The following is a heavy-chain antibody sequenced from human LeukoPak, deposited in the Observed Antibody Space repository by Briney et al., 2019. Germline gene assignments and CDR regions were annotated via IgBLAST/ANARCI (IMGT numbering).Heavy chain of an antibody. Sequence: GGSLRLSCAAPGFTSADYGMSWVRQAPGKGLEWVSGINWNGGSTGYADTVKGRFTISRDNAKNSLYLQMNSLRAEDTALYHCARVVSDLGSGSYTYYFDYWGRGTLVTVSS. CDR1: GFTSADYG. V-gene: IGHV3-20*01. D-gene: IGHD1-26*01. J-gene: IGHJ4*02. CDR3: ARVVSDLGSGSYTYYFDY. CDR2: INWNGGST.